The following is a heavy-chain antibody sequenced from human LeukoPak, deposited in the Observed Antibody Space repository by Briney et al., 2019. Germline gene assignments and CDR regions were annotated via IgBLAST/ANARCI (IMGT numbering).Heavy chain of an antibody. CDR2: IYHSGST. D-gene: IGHD2-15*01. V-gene: IGHV4-38-2*02. Sequence: SETLSLTCTVSGYSISSGYYWGWIRQPPGKGLEWIGSIYHSGSTYYNPSLKSRVTISVDTSKNQFSLKLSSVTAADTAVYYWARDEDDCSGCSCYPEDWFDPWGQGTLVTVSS. J-gene: IGHJ5*02. CDR3: ARDEDDCSGCSCYPEDWFDP. CDR1: GYSISSGYY.